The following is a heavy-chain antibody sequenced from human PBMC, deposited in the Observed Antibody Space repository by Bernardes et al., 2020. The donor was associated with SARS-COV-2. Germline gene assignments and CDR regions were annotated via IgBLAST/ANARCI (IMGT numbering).Heavy chain of an antibody. CDR1: GFTFSSYE. CDR2: ISSSGSTI. Sequence: GWSLRLSCAASGFTFSSYEMNWVRQAPGKGLEWVSYISSSGSTIYYADSVKGRFTISRDNAKNSLYLQMNSLRAEDTAVYYCARGGTYYDFWSGYYNYYYGMDVWGQGTTVTVSS. V-gene: IGHV3-48*03. CDR3: ARGGTYYDFWSGYYNYYYGMDV. J-gene: IGHJ6*02. D-gene: IGHD3-3*01.